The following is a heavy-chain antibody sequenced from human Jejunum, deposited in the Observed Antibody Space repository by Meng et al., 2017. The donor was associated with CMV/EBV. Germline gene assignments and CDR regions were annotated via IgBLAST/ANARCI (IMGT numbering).Heavy chain of an antibody. CDR3: AKGEGRPHYYFDY. Sequence: SGFKVTRIYLSWVRPAPGKGLESVSTIYTGGSTFYTDSVEGRFAISRDTSKNTLYLQMNSLRPEDTAIYYCAKGEGRPHYYFDYWGQGTRVTVSS. CDR2: IYTGGST. D-gene: IGHD1-26*01. V-gene: IGHV3-53*01. CDR1: GFKVTRIY. J-gene: IGHJ4*02.